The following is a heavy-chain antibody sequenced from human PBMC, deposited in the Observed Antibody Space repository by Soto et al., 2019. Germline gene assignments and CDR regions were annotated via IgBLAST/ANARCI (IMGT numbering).Heavy chain of an antibody. J-gene: IGHJ4*02. CDR2: IDPSDSYT. D-gene: IGHD2-15*01. Sequence: GESLKISCKGSGYSFTSYWISWVRQMPGKGLEWMGRIDPSDSYTNYSPSFQGHVTISADKSISTAYLQWSSLKASDTAMYYCARRGKYCSGGSCYGYWGQGTLVTVSS. V-gene: IGHV5-10-1*01. CDR1: GYSFTSYW. CDR3: ARRGKYCSGGSCYGY.